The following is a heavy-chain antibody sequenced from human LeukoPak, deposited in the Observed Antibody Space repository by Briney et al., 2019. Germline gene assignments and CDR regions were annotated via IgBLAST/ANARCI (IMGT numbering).Heavy chain of an antibody. CDR2: ISSSGSTI. CDR1: GFTFSSYE. D-gene: IGHD1-7*01. J-gene: IGHJ3*02. CDR3: ARDSGNYLDAFDI. Sequence: GGSLRLSYAASGFTFSSYEMNWVRQAPGKGLEWVSYISSSGSTIYYADSVKGRFTISRDNAKNSLYLQMNSLRAEDTAVYYCARDSGNYLDAFDIWGQGTMVTVSS. V-gene: IGHV3-48*03.